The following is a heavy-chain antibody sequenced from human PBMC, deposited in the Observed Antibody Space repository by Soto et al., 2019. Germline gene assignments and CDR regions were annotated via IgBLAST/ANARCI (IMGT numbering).Heavy chain of an antibody. Sequence: GGSLRLSCAASGFTFSNYDMHWVRQAPGEGLEWVSGIGAASDTYYPVPVQGRFTVSRDNAKKSLYLQMNSLRAGDTAVYYCARGVLGPGDYYYGMDVWGQGTTVTVSS. J-gene: IGHJ6*02. CDR1: GFTFSNYD. V-gene: IGHV3-13*01. D-gene: IGHD7-27*01. CDR2: IGAASDT. CDR3: ARGVLGPGDYYYGMDV.